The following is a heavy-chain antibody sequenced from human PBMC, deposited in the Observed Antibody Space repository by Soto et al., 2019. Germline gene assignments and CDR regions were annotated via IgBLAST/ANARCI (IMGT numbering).Heavy chain of an antibody. CDR2: ISWDGGST. J-gene: IGHJ6*02. V-gene: IGHV3-43D*04. Sequence: GVLRLSCAASGFTFDDYAMHWVRQAPGKGLEWVSLISWDGGSTYYADSVKGRFTISRDNSKNSLYLQMNSLRAEDTALYYCAKDMLGRIAAAGTGYYYYGMDVWGQGTTVTVSS. CDR1: GFTFDDYA. CDR3: AKDMLGRIAAAGTGYYYYGMDV. D-gene: IGHD6-13*01.